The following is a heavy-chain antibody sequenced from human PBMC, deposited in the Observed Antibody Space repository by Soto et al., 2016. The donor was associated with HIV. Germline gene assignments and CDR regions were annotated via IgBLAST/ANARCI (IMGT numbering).Heavy chain of an antibody. D-gene: IGHD5-18*01. V-gene: IGHV1-69*13. CDR2: IIPIFGTT. CDR3: ARGSLVDTAMVNPWD. CDR1: GGTFSSNA. J-gene: IGHJ4*02. Sequence: QVQLVQSGAEVKKPGSSVKVSCKASGGTFSSNAISWLRQAPGQGLEWMGGIIPIFGTTNYAQKFQGRVTISADESTSTAYMELSSLRSEDTAVYYCARGSLVDTAMVNPWDWGQGTLLTVSS.